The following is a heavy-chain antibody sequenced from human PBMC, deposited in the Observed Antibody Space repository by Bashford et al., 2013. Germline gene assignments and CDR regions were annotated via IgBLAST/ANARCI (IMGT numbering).Heavy chain of an antibody. CDR2: IRPTTGDT. CDR3: ARDGHGYQGAYDY. CDR1: GYSFIDHY. Sequence: ASVKVSCKASGYSFIDHYIHWVRLVPGQGLEWMGWIRPTTGDTKYAQKFQGRVTMARDTSITTVYMELNRLISDDTAVYYCARDGHGYQGAYDYWGQGTLVTVSS. D-gene: IGHD5-24*01. V-gene: IGHV1-2*02. J-gene: IGHJ4*02.